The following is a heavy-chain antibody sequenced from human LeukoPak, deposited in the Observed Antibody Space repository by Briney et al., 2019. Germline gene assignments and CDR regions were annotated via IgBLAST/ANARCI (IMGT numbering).Heavy chain of an antibody. Sequence: GGSLRLSCAASGFTFSDNYMTWVRQAPGKGLEWLSYISGNGGVIQYADSVKGRFTISRDNAKNLLYLQMDSLRSEDTAVYYCARKVVAGHAFDPWGQGTLVTVSS. D-gene: IGHD6-19*01. V-gene: IGHV3-11*01. CDR2: ISGNGGVI. CDR3: ARKVVAGHAFDP. J-gene: IGHJ5*02. CDR1: GFTFSDNY.